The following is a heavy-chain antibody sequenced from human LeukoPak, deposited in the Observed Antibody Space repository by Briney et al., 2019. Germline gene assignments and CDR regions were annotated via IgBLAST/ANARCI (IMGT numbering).Heavy chain of an antibody. J-gene: IGHJ4*02. CDR3: ASGGGWYAGYFDY. D-gene: IGHD6-19*01. V-gene: IGHV4-34*01. CDR1: GGSFSGYY. Sequence: PSETLSLTCAIYGGSFSGYYWSCIRQPPGKGLEWIGEINHSGSTNYNPSLKSRVTISVDTSKNQFSLKLSSVTAADTAVYYCASGGGWYAGYFDYWGQGTLVTVSS. CDR2: INHSGST.